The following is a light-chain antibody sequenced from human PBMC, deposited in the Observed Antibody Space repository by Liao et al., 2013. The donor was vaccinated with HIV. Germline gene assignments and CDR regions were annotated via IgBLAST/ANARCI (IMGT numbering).Light chain of an antibody. V-gene: IGLV3-21*01. CDR2: YDS. Sequence: SYELTQPPSVSVAPGKTARITCEKDNIGSKSVHWYQQKPGQAPVMVIHYDSDRPSGIPGRFSGSNSGNTATLTISGTQAMDEADYYCQAWDSSVIFGGGTKLTVL. J-gene: IGLJ2*01. CDR1: NIGSKS. CDR3: QAWDSSVI.